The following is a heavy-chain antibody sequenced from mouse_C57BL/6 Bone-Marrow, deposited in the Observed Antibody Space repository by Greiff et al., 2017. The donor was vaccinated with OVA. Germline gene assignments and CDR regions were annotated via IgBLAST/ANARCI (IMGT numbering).Heavy chain of an antibody. D-gene: IGHD2-3*01. Sequence: EVKVEESGGGLVKPGGSLKLSCAASGFTFSSYAMSWVRQTPEKRLEWVATISDGGSYTYYPDNVKGRFTISRDNAKNNLYLQMSHLTSEDTAMYYCARDDEGYKRAMDYWGQGTSVTVSS. CDR1: GFTFSSYA. CDR2: ISDGGSYT. J-gene: IGHJ4*01. V-gene: IGHV5-4*01. CDR3: ARDDEGYKRAMDY.